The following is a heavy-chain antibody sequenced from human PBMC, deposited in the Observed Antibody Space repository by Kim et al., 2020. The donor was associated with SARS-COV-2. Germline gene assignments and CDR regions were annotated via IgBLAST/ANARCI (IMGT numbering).Heavy chain of an antibody. CDR1: GGSFSGYY. CDR3: ARGRYNWNDGAFLFDY. Sequence: SETLSLTCAVYGGSFSGYYWSWIRQPPGKGLEWIGEINHSGSTNYNPSLKSRVTISVDTSKNQFSLKLSSVTAADTAVYYCARGRYNWNDGAFLFDYWGQGTLVTVSS. J-gene: IGHJ4*02. V-gene: IGHV4-34*01. CDR2: INHSGST. D-gene: IGHD1-1*01.